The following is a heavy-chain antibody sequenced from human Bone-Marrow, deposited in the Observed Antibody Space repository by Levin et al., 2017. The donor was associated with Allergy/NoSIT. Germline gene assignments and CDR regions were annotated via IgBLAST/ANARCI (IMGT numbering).Heavy chain of an antibody. CDR2: IYYSVTT. V-gene: IGHV4-30-4*01. J-gene: IGHJ3*01. CDR3: ARAFHYDGSGYYGTFDV. CDR1: GDSISSDYYY. D-gene: IGHD3-22*01. Sequence: SETLSLTCTVSGDSISSDYYYWNWIRQPPGKGLEWIGYIYYSVTTDYNPSLKSRVTISLDTSKNQFSLKLNSVTAADTAVYYCARAFHYDGSGYYGTFDVWGQGRGVIVSS.